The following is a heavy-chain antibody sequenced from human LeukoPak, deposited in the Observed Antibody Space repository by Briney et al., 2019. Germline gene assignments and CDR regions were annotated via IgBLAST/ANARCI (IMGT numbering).Heavy chain of an antibody. V-gene: IGHV3-48*03. J-gene: IGHJ6*02. CDR3: ARGGWLQYNYYYYGMDV. CDR2: ISSSGSTI. D-gene: IGHD5-24*01. CDR1: GFTFSSYE. Sequence: PGGSLRLSCAASGFTFSSYEMNWVRQAPGEGLEWVSYISSSGSTIYYADSVKGRFTISRDNAKNSLYLQMNSLRAEDTAVYYCARGGWLQYNYYYYGMDVWGQGTTVTVSS.